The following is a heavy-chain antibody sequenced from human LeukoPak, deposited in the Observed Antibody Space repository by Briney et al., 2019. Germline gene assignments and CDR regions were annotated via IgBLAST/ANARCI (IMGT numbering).Heavy chain of an antibody. CDR3: AKRYYGSGNYDPLFEY. CDR2: ISGSGDST. D-gene: IGHD3-10*01. V-gene: IGHV3-23*01. Sequence: GGSLRLSCAGSGFTFSSYAMSWVRQAPGKGLEWVSAISGSGDSTYYADSVKGRFTISRDNSKNTLYLQMNSLRAEDTAVYYCAKRYYGSGNYDPLFEYWGQGTLVTVSS. CDR1: GFTFSSYA. J-gene: IGHJ4*02.